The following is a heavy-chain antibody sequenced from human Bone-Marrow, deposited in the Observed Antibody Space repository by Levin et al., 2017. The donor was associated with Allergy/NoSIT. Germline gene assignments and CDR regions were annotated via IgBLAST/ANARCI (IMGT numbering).Heavy chain of an antibody. Sequence: PGGSLRLSCAASEFTFSSYSMNWVRQAPGKGLEWVSFISSSSSYIYYADSVKGRFTISRDNAKNSLFLQINTLRVEDTAVYYCARSINDFYVSPYYYAMDVWGQGTTVTVSS. V-gene: IGHV3-21*01. CDR2: ISSSSSYI. D-gene: IGHD3-3*01. CDR3: ARSINDFYVSPYYYAMDV. J-gene: IGHJ6*02. CDR1: EFTFSSYS.